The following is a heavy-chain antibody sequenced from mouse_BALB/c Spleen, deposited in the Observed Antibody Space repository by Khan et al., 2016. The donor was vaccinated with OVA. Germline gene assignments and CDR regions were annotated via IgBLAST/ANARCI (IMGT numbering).Heavy chain of an antibody. V-gene: IGHV1-31*01. J-gene: IGHJ3*01. D-gene: IGHD2-2*01. Sequence: VRLQQSGPELMRPGASVKISCKASGYSFTTYYIHWVKQSHGKSLEWIGYIAPFNGVTSYHQKFKGKATLTVDKSSSTAYMHLSSLTSEDSAVKYCARHGYVAWFAYWGQGTLGTVAA. CDR1: GYSFTTYY. CDR3: ARHGYVAWFAY. CDR2: IAPFNGVT.